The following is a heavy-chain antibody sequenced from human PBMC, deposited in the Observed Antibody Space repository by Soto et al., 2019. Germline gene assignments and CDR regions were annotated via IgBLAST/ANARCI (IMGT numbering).Heavy chain of an antibody. CDR1: GFTFSSYA. J-gene: IGHJ4*02. CDR2: ISYDGSNK. V-gene: IGHV3-30-3*01. CDR3: ARVSRYSGYDRLWDDY. Sequence: PGGSLRLSCAASGFTFSSYAMHWVRQAPGKGLEWVAVISYDGSNKYYADSVKGRFTISRDNSKNTLYLQMNSLRAEDTAVYYCARVSRYSGYDRLWDDYWGQGTLVTVSS. D-gene: IGHD5-12*01.